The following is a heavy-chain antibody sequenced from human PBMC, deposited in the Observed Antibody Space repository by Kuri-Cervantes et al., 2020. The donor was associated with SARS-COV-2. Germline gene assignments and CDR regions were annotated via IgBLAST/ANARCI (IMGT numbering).Heavy chain of an antibody. Sequence: ASVTVSCPVSGYTLTDLSMHWVRQATGKGLEWMGGFDPEDGKTIYPHKFQGRVTITEDTSTDTAYMELSSLRSEDTVVYYCARWRRATMVRGDTHWFDPWGQGTLVTVSS. CDR3: ARWRRATMVRGDTHWFDP. CDR2: FDPEDGKT. J-gene: IGHJ5*02. CDR1: GYTLTDLS. V-gene: IGHV1-24*01. D-gene: IGHD3-10*01.